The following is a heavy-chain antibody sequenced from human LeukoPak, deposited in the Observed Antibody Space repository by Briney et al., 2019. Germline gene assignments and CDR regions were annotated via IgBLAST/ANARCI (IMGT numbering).Heavy chain of an antibody. V-gene: IGHV3-23*01. Sequence: PGGSLRLSCAASGLSFSSDALSWVRQAPGKGLEWVSAIRGGGGSAYYADSVKGRFTVTRDNSKNTLYLQMNSLRTDDTAFYYCAKIRQGSGYEAAVSWGQGSLVTVSS. J-gene: IGHJ5*02. CDR2: IRGGGGSA. CDR3: AKIRQGSGYEAAVS. CDR1: GLSFSSDA. D-gene: IGHD5-12*01.